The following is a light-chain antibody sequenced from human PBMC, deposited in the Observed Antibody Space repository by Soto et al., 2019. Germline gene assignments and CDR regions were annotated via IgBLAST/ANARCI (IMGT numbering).Light chain of an antibody. V-gene: IGKV1-33*01. J-gene: IGKJ2*01. Sequence: DIQMTQSPSSLSASLGDRVTITCQASRDISVYLNWYQQKPGKPPKLIVYDASNLQTGVPSRFSGSGSGTHFSFTLSSLQPEDIATYYCQQYDNLPPYTFGQGTTLEIK. CDR1: RDISVY. CDR3: QQYDNLPPYT. CDR2: DAS.